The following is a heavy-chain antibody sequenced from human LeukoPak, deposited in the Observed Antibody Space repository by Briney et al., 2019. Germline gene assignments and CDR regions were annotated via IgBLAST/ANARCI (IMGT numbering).Heavy chain of an antibody. CDR3: TRAPWNDYVFDV. V-gene: IGHV6-1*01. CDR2: TYYRSKWYN. J-gene: IGHJ3*01. CDR1: GDSVSSNSAA. D-gene: IGHD1-1*01. Sequence: SQTLSLTCAISGDSVSSNSAAWNWIRQSPARGLEWLGRTYYRSKWYNDYAVSVKSRITINPDTSKNQFSLQLNSVTPEDTAIYYCTRAPWNDYVFDVWGQGTMVTVSS.